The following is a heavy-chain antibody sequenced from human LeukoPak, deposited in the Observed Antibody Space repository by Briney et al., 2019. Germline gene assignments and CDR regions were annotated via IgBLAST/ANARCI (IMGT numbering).Heavy chain of an antibody. CDR3: ARTTYYYDSSGYYLDY. Sequence: GASVKVSCKASGYTFTGYYMHWVRQAPGQGLEWMGWINPNSGGTNYAQKFQGRVTMTRDTSISTAYMELRSLRSDDTAVYYCARTTYYYDSSGYYLDYWGQGTLVTVSS. CDR1: GYTFTGYY. CDR2: INPNSGGT. D-gene: IGHD3-22*01. J-gene: IGHJ4*02. V-gene: IGHV1-2*02.